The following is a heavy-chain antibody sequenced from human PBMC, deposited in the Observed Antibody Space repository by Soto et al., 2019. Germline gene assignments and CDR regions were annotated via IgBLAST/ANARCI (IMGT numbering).Heavy chain of an antibody. D-gene: IGHD6-19*01. V-gene: IGHV3-23*01. CDR2: ISGSGGST. CDR3: AKEDSPYSSGWYRAFDI. J-gene: IGHJ3*02. Sequence: VQLLESGGGLVQPGGSLRLSCAASGFTFSSYAMSWVRQAPGKGLEWGSAISGSGGSTYYADSVKGRFTISSDNSKNTLYLKMNSLRAEDTAVYYCAKEDSPYSSGWYRAFDIWGQGTMVTVSS. CDR1: GFTFSSYA.